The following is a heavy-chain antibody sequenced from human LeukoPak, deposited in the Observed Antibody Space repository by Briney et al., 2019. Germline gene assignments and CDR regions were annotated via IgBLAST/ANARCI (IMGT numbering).Heavy chain of an antibody. Sequence: GGSLRLSCTASGFIFNDFWMSWVRQAPGEGLEWVANIRQDGGAKNYVDSVKGRFTISRDNSKNTLYLQMNSLRAEDTAVYYCTSGLVGAFDIWGQGTMVTVSS. CDR2: IRQDGGAK. V-gene: IGHV3-7*03. CDR1: GFIFNDFW. J-gene: IGHJ3*02. CDR3: TSGLVGAFDI. D-gene: IGHD2-15*01.